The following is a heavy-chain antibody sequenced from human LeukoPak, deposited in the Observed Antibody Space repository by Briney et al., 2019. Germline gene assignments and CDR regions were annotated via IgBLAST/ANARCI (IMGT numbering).Heavy chain of an antibody. J-gene: IGHJ4*02. CDR1: GFIFYSYA. V-gene: IGHV3-64*01. CDR2: ITSSGSST. Sequence: GGSLRLSCSASGFIFYSYAMHWVRQAQGRGLEYVAAITSSGSSTFHANSVKGRFTISRDNSKNTLYLQMGSLRPEDMAVYFCTRGPGYDYVWGTYRADYWGQGTLVTVSS. D-gene: IGHD3-16*02. CDR3: TRGPGYDYVWGTYRADY.